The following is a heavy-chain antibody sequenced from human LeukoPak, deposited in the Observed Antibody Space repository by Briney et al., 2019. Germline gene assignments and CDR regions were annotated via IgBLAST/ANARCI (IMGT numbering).Heavy chain of an antibody. D-gene: IGHD3-10*01. CDR1: GYSFTSYW. CDR2: IYPGDSDT. Sequence: GESLKISCKGSGYSFTSYWIGWVRQMPGKGLEWMGIIYPGDSDTRYSPSFQGQVTISADKSISTAYLQWSSLKASDTAMYYCARLTMVRGCYYGMDVWGQGTTVTVSS. V-gene: IGHV5-51*01. J-gene: IGHJ6*02. CDR3: ARLTMVRGCYYGMDV.